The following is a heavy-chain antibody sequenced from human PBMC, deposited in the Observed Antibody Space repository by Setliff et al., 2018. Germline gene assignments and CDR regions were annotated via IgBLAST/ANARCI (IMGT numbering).Heavy chain of an antibody. Sequence: SVKVSCKASGYIFTSSGISWVRQAPGQRLEWMGWISGGSASYAQKFQGRVTFTRDTSTSTLYMELSSLISEDTAVYYCARAGSAAAGRKGVFEYWGQGSLVTVSS. CDR2: ISGGSA. CDR1: GYIFTSSG. D-gene: IGHD6-13*01. V-gene: IGHV1-18*01. J-gene: IGHJ4*02. CDR3: ARAGSAAAGRKGVFEY.